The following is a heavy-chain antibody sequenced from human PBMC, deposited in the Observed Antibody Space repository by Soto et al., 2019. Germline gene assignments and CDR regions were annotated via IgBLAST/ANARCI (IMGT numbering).Heavy chain of an antibody. CDR2: ISANGGGT. J-gene: IGHJ4*02. D-gene: IGHD6-19*01. Sequence: EVQLLESGGGSVQPGGSLRLSCAASGFTFSNYAMSWVRQAPGKGLEWVSSISANGGGTYYADSVKGRFTISRDNSKNTLYLQMNSRRGEDRAVYYCAKDLRNSLSSGWYGVSYWGQGTLVAVSS. CDR3: AKDLRNSLSSGWYGVSY. CDR1: GFTFSNYA. V-gene: IGHV3-23*01.